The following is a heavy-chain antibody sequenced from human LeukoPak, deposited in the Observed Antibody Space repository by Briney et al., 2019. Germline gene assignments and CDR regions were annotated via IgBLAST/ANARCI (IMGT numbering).Heavy chain of an antibody. V-gene: IGHV3-48*03. CDR1: GFTFSSYE. J-gene: IGHJ1*01. CDR2: ISSSGSTI. D-gene: IGHD4-17*01. CDR3: ARSATGDYGPFLAEYFQH. Sequence: GGSLRLSCAASGFTFSSYEMNWVRQAPGQGLEWVSYISSSGSTIYYADSVKGRFTISRDNAKNSLYLQMNSLRAEDTAVYYCARSATGDYGPFLAEYFQHWGQGTLVTVSS.